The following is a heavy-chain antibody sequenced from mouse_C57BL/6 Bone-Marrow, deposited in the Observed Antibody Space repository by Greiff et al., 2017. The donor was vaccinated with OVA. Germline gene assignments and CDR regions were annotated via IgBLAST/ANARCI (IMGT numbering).Heavy chain of an antibody. CDR2: IHPRSGNT. V-gene: IGHV1-81*01. CDR1: GYTFTSYG. J-gene: IGHJ3*01. D-gene: IGHD2-5*01. CDR3: ARRYSNYVGFAY. Sequence: QVQLQQSGAELARPGASVKLSCKASGYTFTSYGISWVKQRTGQGLEWIGEIHPRSGNTYYNVKFKGKATLTADKSSSTAYMELRSLTSEVSAVYCVARRYSNYVGFAYWGQGTLVTVSA.